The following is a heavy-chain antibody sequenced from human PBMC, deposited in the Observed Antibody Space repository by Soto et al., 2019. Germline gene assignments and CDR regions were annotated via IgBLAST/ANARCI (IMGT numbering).Heavy chain of an antibody. V-gene: IGHV1-69*13. CDR1: GGTFSSYA. CDR3: ARVGETSAYDILSSGYYYYGMDV. Sequence: GASVKVSCKASGGTFSSYAISWVRQAPGQGLEWMGGIIPIFGTANYAQKFQGRVTITADESTSTAYMELGSLRSEDTAVYYCARVGETSAYDILSSGYYYYGMDVWGQGTTVTVSS. J-gene: IGHJ6*02. CDR2: IIPIFGTA. D-gene: IGHD3-9*01.